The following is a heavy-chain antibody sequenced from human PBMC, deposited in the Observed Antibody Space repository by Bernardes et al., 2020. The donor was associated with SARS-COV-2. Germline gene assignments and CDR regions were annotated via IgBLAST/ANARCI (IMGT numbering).Heavy chain of an antibody. CDR3: ASKRVVPGAFDI. Sequence: GSLSLSCAASGFTFSSYAMAWVRQAPGKGLEWVSSISSGSGAGTYYPDSLKGRFTISRDNSKNTLYLQINSLRAEDTAIYYCASKRVVPGAFDIWGQGTMVTVSS. D-gene: IGHD2-2*01. V-gene: IGHV3-23*01. J-gene: IGHJ3*02. CDR1: GFTFSSYA. CDR2: ISSGSGAGT.